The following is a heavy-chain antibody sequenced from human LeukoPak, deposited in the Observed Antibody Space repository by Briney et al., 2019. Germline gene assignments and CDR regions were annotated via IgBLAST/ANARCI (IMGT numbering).Heavy chain of an antibody. CDR3: LPELGAKNYFDY. D-gene: IGHD1-14*01. V-gene: IGHV3-30*03. J-gene: IGHJ4*02. CDR2: ISHDGSYQ. CDR1: GFTFSGHA. Sequence: PGMSLRLSCAASGFTFSGHAMHWVRQAPGKGLELLAYISHDGSYQYHVDSVKGRFTVSRDNSKNTLYLQMNSLSAEDSAVYYWLPELGAKNYFDYWGQGTLVTVSS.